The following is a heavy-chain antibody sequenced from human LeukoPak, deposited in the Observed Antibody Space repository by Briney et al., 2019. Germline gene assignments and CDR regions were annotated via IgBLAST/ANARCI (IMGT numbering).Heavy chain of an antibody. Sequence: GGSLRLSCAASGFTLSSYGMYWVRQAPGKGLEWVGRIKSKTDGGTTDYAAPVKGRFTISRDDSQNTLYLQMNSLKTEDTAVYYCTTGAPRAYSGSYSNCWGQGTLVTVSS. CDR2: IKSKTDGGTT. J-gene: IGHJ4*02. V-gene: IGHV3-15*01. CDR3: TTGAPRAYSGSYSNC. D-gene: IGHD1-26*01. CDR1: GFTLSSYG.